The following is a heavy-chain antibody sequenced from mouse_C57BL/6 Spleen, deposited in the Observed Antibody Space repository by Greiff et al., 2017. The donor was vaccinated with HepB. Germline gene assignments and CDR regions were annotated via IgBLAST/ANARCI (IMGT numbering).Heavy chain of an antibody. V-gene: IGHV5-4*01. CDR3: ARDDYDGYFDV. CDR1: GFTFSSYA. CDR2: ISDGGSYT. D-gene: IGHD2-4*01. J-gene: IGHJ1*03. Sequence: EVMLVESGGGLVKPGGSLKLSCAASGFTFSSYAMSWVSQTPEKRLEWVATISDGGSYTYYPDNVKGRFTIARDNATNNLYLQMSHLKSEDTAMYYCARDDYDGYFDVWGTGTTVTVSS.